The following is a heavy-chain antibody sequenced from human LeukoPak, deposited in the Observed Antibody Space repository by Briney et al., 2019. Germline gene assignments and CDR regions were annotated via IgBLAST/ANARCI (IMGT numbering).Heavy chain of an antibody. CDR1: GFTFDDYG. D-gene: IGHD3-16*02. CDR2: ISWNCDSV. J-gene: IGHJ4*02. Sequence: GRSLRLSCAASGFTFDDYGMHWVRQAPGKGLEWVSGISWNCDSVGYADSVKGRFTISRDNAKNSLYLQMNSLRAEDTAVYYCARENDYVWGSYRPLDYWGQGTLVTVSS. V-gene: IGHV3-9*01. CDR3: ARENDYVWGSYRPLDY.